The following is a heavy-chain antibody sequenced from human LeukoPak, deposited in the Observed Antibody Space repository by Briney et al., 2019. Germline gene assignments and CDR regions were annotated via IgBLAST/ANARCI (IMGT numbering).Heavy chain of an antibody. Sequence: SETLSLTCTVSGDSISSYYWGWIRQPPGKGLEWFGSIYSSGSTYYNPSLKSRVTISVDTSKNQFSLKLSSVTAADTAVYHCARDLYSSRTNDAFVIWGQGTMVAVSS. CDR2: IYSSGST. D-gene: IGHD6-13*01. V-gene: IGHV4-39*07. J-gene: IGHJ3*02. CDR1: GDSISSYY. CDR3: ARDLYSSRTNDAFVI.